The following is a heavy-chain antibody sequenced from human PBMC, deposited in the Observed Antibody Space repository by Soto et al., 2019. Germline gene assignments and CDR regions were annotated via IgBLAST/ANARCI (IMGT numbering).Heavy chain of an antibody. J-gene: IGHJ5*02. CDR3: ARLYYGSGSYPDR. Sequence: PSETLSLTCTVSGDSISSSTYFWGWVRQPPGKGLEWIGSIYYSGSTYYNPSLKSRVTISVDTSKNQFSLKLSSVTAADTAVYYWARLYYGSGSYPDRWGQGTLVTVSS. CDR1: GDSISSSTYF. V-gene: IGHV4-39*07. D-gene: IGHD3-10*01. CDR2: IYYSGST.